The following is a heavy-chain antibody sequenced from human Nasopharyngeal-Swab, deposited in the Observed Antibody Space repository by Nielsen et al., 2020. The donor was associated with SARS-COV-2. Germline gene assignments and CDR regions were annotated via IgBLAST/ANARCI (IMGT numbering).Heavy chain of an antibody. D-gene: IGHD2-21*01. V-gene: IGHV3-48*01. Sequence: GESLKISCAASGFTFSSYSMNWVRQAPGKGLEWVSYISSSSTIYYADSVNDRFTISRDNSKNTLYLQMNSLRVEDTAVYYCAKAPYLRGLDVWGQGTTVTVSS. CDR2: ISSSSTI. J-gene: IGHJ6*02. CDR1: GFTFSSYS. CDR3: AKAPYLRGLDV.